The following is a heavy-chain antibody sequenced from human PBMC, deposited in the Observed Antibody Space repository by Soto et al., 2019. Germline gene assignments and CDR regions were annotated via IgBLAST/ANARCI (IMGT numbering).Heavy chain of an antibody. CDR2: ISDSGGGT. CDR1: GFTVTTYA. D-gene: IGHD5-18*01. CDR3: AKSPYSYGYVHDY. V-gene: IGHV3-23*01. J-gene: IGHJ4*02. Sequence: GGSLRLSCAASGFTVTTYAMSWVRQAPGKGMEWVSTISDSGGGTYYADSVKGRFTISRDTSKNTLSLQMNGLRAEDTAVYYCAKSPYSYGYVHDYWGQGTPVTV.